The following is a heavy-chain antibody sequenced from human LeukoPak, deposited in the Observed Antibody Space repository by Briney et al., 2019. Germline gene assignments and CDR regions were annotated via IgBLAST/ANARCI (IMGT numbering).Heavy chain of an antibody. CDR1: GFTFSSYS. CDR2: ISSSSSTI. D-gene: IGHD4-17*01. V-gene: IGHV3-48*01. CDR3: AKGRRVGDYFDY. J-gene: IGHJ4*02. Sequence: GGSLRLSCAASGFTFSSYSMNWVRQALGKGLEWVSYISSSSSTIYYADSVKGRFTISRDNAKNSLYLQMNSLRAEDTAVFYCAKGRRVGDYFDYWGQGTLVTVSS.